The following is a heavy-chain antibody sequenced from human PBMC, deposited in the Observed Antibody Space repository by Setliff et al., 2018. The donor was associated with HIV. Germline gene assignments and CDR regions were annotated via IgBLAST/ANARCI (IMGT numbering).Heavy chain of an antibody. CDR2: IYTSGST. CDR3: ARDFVTGGYFLQ. D-gene: IGHD2-21*02. CDR1: GGSIFSGSYY. J-gene: IGHJ1*01. V-gene: IGHV4-61*02. Sequence: SETLSLTCTVSGGSIFSGSYYWSWIRQPAGKGLEWIGRIYTSGSTNYNPSLKSRVTISVDTSKNQFSLKLSSVTAADTAVYYCARDFVTGGYFLQWGQGTLVTVSS.